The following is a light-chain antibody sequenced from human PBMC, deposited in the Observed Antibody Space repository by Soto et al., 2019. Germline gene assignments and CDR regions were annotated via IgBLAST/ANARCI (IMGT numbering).Light chain of an antibody. CDR3: SSYTRINIWV. V-gene: IGLV2-14*03. CDR1: SSDVGGFKY. CDR2: DVS. J-gene: IGLJ3*02. Sequence: QSALTQPASVSGSPGQSITISCTATSSDVGGFKYVSWYQQHPGKAPKLMIYDVSNRPSGVSNRFSGSKSADTASLTISGLQAEDEADYYCSSYTRINIWVFGGGTKLTVL.